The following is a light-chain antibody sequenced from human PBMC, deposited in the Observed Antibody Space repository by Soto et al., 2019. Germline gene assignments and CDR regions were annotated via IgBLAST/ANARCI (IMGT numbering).Light chain of an antibody. J-gene: IGLJ1*01. CDR3: TSYTGSCTSYL. V-gene: IGLV2-14*01. CDR2: GVS. CDR1: RSDIGSYNY. Sequence: QSVLTQPASVSRSPGHSITISCSGTRSDIGSYNYVAWYQQFPGKTPKILIYGVSNRPSGVSSRFSASKSGNTASLTISGLQAEDEADYYCTSYTGSCTSYLFGGGP.